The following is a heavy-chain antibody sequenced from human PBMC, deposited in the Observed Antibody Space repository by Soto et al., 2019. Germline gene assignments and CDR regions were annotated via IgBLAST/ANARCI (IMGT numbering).Heavy chain of an antibody. J-gene: IGHJ5*02. CDR1: GFSLSTSGVG. CDR3: AHCGSWLRHNWFDA. V-gene: IGHV2-5*02. CDR2: IYWDDDK. Sequence: QITLKESGPTLVKPTQTLTLTCTFSGFSLSTSGVGVGWIRQPPGKALEWLALIYWDDDKRYSPSLKSRLTITKDTSKNHVVLTMTYMDPVDTATYYGAHCGSWLRHNWFDAWGQGTLVTVSS. D-gene: IGHD5-12*01.